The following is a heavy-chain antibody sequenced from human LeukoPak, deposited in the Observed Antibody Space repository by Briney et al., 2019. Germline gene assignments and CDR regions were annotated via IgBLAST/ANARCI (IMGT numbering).Heavy chain of an antibody. CDR2: INLDGSTT. CDR3: ARDKTVSALRRDYMDV. V-gene: IGHV3-74*01. Sequence: PGGSLRLSCVASGFTFSNYWMHWVRHVPGKGLVWVSRINLDGSTTTYAASVKGRFTISRDNAKNTLYLQMNSLRAEDTALYYCARDKTVSALRRDYMDVWGKGTTVTISS. CDR1: GFTFSNYW. D-gene: IGHD4-17*01. J-gene: IGHJ6*03.